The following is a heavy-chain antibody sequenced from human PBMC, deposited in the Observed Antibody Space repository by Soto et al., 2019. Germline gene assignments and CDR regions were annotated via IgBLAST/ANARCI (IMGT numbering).Heavy chain of an antibody. D-gene: IGHD2-2*01. CDR2: IKSKTDGGTT. CDR3: TGEDIVVEGYGMDV. CDR1: VFTFSNAW. Sequence: GWSLRLSCSASVFTFSNAWMSWFRQAPGKGLEWVGRIKSKTDGGTTDYAAPVKGRFTISRDDSKNTLYLQMNSLKTEDTAVYYCTGEDIVVEGYGMDVWGQGTTVTVSS. J-gene: IGHJ6*02. V-gene: IGHV3-15*01.